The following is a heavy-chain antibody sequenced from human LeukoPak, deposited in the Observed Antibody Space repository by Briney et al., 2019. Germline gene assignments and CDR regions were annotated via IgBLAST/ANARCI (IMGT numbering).Heavy chain of an antibody. J-gene: IGHJ5*02. D-gene: IGHD3-10*01. Sequence: GGSLRLSCAASGFTFSNYGMHWVRQAPGKGLEWVAVIWYDGSNKYYGDSVKGRFTISRDNSKNTLYLQMNSLRAEDTAVYYCAKAGGWFGELLQTSADNWFDPWGQGTLVTVSS. V-gene: IGHV3-33*06. CDR3: AKAGGWFGELLQTSADNWFDP. CDR2: IWYDGSNK. CDR1: GFTFSNYG.